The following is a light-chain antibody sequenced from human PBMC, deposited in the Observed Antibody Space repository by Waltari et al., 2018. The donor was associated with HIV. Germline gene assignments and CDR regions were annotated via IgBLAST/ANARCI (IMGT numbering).Light chain of an antibody. CDR2: DIN. CDR1: NSNIGAGYG. CDR3: QSYDSSLNVI. Sequence: QSVLTQPPSVSGAPGQRVTISCTGSNSNIGAGYGVPWYQHLPGAAPNLLIYDINNRPSGVPDRFSGSKSGTSASLAITGLQVEDEGDYFCQSYDSSLNVIFGGGTKLTVL. J-gene: IGLJ2*01. V-gene: IGLV1-40*01.